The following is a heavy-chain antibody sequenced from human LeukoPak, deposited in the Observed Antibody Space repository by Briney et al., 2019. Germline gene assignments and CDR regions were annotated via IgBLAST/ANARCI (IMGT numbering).Heavy chain of an antibody. J-gene: IGHJ4*02. CDR1: GITFSSYN. Sequence: PGGSLRLSCAASGITFSSYNMNWVRQAPGKGLEWVSSISTSSSYIYYADSVKGRFTISRDNARNSLYLQMNSLRAEDTAVYYCARDHEEYCSGGSCSRFDYWGQGTLVTVSS. V-gene: IGHV3-21*01. CDR2: ISTSSSYI. D-gene: IGHD2-15*01. CDR3: ARDHEEYCSGGSCSRFDY.